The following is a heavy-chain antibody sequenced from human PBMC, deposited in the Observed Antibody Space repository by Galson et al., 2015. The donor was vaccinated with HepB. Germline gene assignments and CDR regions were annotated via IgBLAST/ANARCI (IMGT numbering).Heavy chain of an antibody. Sequence: SVKVSCKASGYIFTKYFMHWVRQAPGQRLEWMGWINGDTGNTRYSEKFQGRVTFTRDTSASTAYMELSSLRSEDTAVYYCARGWGYCSGGLCQNPNWFDPWGQGTLVTVSS. D-gene: IGHD2-15*01. V-gene: IGHV1-3*01. CDR2: INGDTGNT. CDR3: ARGWGYCSGGLCQNPNWFDP. J-gene: IGHJ5*02. CDR1: GYIFTKYF.